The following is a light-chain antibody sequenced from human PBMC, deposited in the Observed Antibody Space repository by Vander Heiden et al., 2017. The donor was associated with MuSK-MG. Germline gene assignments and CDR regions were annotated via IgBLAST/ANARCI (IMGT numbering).Light chain of an antibody. CDR2: AAS. CDR1: QGISSY. Sequence: IQLAQSPSFLSASAGDRVTITCRASQGISSYLAWYQQKPGKAPKLLIYAASTWQSGVPARFSGSGSGTKFTLTISSLQPEDFATYYCQQLNSYPVTFGHGTKVDIK. V-gene: IGKV1-9*01. J-gene: IGKJ3*01. CDR3: QQLNSYPVT.